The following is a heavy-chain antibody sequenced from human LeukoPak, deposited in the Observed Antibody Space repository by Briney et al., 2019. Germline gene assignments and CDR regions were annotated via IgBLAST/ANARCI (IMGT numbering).Heavy chain of an antibody. D-gene: IGHD6-19*01. CDR3: ARDLKYGSGWYWFDP. V-gene: IGHV1-8*03. J-gene: IGHJ5*02. CDR2: MNPNSGNT. Sequence: PRASVKVSCKASGYTFTSCDINWVRQATGQGLEWMGWMNPNSGNTGYTQKFQGRVTFTRNASISTAYMELSSLRSEDTAVYYCARDLKYGSGWYWFDPWGQGTLVTVSS. CDR1: GYTFTSCD.